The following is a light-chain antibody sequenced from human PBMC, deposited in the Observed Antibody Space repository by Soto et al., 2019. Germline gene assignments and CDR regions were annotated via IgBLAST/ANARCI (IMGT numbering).Light chain of an antibody. V-gene: IGKV3-11*01. CDR3: QQRSNWPST. J-gene: IGKJ4*01. Sequence: EIVLTQSPATLSLSPGERATLSCRASQSVSTYLAWHQQKPGQAPRLLIYDASSRAAGIPARFSGSGSGTDFTLTITSLEPEDFAVYYCQQRSNWPSTFGGGTKVEI. CDR2: DAS. CDR1: QSVSTY.